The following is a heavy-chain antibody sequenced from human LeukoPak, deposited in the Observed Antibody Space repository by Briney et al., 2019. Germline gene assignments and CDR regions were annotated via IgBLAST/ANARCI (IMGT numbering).Heavy chain of an antibody. CDR1: GYSISSGYY. Sequence: SETLSLACTVSGYSISSGYYWGWIRQPPGKGLEWIGSIYHSGSTYYNPSLKSRVTISVDTSKNQFSLKLSSVTAADTAVYYCARAPLGYNWFDPWGQGTLVTVSS. V-gene: IGHV4-38-2*02. J-gene: IGHJ5*02. CDR2: IYHSGST. CDR3: ARAPLGYNWFDP.